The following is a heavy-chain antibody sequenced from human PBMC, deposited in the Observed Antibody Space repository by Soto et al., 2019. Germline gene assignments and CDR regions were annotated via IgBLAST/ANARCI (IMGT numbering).Heavy chain of an antibody. V-gene: IGHV3-66*01. Sequence: EVQLVESGGGLVQPGGSLRLSCAASGFTVSSNYMSWVRQAPGKGLEWVSVIYSGGSTYYADSVKGRFTISRDNSKNTLYLQINSLIAEDTAVYYCARGLYSGWHYFDYWGQGTLVTVSS. CDR3: ARGLYSGWHYFDY. D-gene: IGHD5-12*01. CDR2: IYSGGST. CDR1: GFTVSSNY. J-gene: IGHJ4*02.